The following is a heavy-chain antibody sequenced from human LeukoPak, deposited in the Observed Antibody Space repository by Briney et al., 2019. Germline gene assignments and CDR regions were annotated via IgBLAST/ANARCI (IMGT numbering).Heavy chain of an antibody. Sequence: GGSLRLSCAGSGFTFSNYSINWVRQAPGKGLEWVSSISPSSHYIYYADSVKGRFTISRDNAKNSLYLQMNSLRAEDTAVYYCAREGNDYGDPFDYWGQGTLVTVSS. CDR3: AREGNDYGDPFDY. CDR1: GFTFSNYS. CDR2: ISPSSHYI. J-gene: IGHJ4*02. D-gene: IGHD4-17*01. V-gene: IGHV3-21*01.